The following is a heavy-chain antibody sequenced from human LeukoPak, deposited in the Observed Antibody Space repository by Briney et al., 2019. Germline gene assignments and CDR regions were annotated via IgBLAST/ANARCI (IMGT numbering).Heavy chain of an antibody. CDR2: MNQDGSSV. V-gene: IGHV3-7*01. Sequence: GGSLGLSCATSGFSFSSNWMSWVRQAPGKGLEWVASMNQDGSSVHYIDSVKGRFIVSRDNAKNLLLLQMNSLRAEDTGVYYCASPLGAATRWHYWGQGILVTVSS. CDR1: GFSFSSNW. D-gene: IGHD2-15*01. CDR3: ASPLGAATRWHY. J-gene: IGHJ4*02.